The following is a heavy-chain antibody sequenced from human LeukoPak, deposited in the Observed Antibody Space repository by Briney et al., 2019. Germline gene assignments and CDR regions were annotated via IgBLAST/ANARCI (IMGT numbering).Heavy chain of an antibody. V-gene: IGHV4-34*01. Sequence: SETLSLTCAVYGGSFSGYYWSWIRQPPGKGLEWIGEINHSGSTNYNPSLKSRVTISVDTSKNQFSLKLSSVAAADTAVYYCARVDLPSDYGQDYWGQGTLVTVSS. CDR3: ARVDLPSDYGQDY. CDR2: INHSGST. D-gene: IGHD4-17*01. CDR1: GGSFSGYY. J-gene: IGHJ4*02.